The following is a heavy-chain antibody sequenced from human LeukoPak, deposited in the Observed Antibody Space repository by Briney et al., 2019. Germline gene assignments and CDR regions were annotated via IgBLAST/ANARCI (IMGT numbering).Heavy chain of an antibody. J-gene: IGHJ5*02. CDR3: ARAAAVSGAFRDNWFDP. CDR2: IYSGGST. V-gene: IGHV3-66*02. CDR1: GFTFSSYS. D-gene: IGHD6-13*01. Sequence: GGSLRLSCAASGFTFSSYSMNWVRQAPGKGLEWVSVIYSGGSTYYADSVKGRFTISRDNSKNTLYLQMNSLRAEDTAVYYCARAAAVSGAFRDNWFDPWGQGTLVTVSS.